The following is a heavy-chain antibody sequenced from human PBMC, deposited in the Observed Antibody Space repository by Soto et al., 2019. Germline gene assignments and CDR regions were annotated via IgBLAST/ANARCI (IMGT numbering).Heavy chain of an antibody. CDR2: SRNRGNSYST. J-gene: IGHJ4*02. Sequence: GGSLRLSCAASGFTFSDHYMDWVRQAPGKGLEWVARSRNRGNSYSTEYTASVQGRFTISRDDSKNLLYLQMSGLKTDDTAVHYCATSGSFQPFDSWGQGTLVTVSS. D-gene: IGHD1-26*01. V-gene: IGHV3-72*01. CDR1: GFTFSDHY. CDR3: ATSGSFQPFDS.